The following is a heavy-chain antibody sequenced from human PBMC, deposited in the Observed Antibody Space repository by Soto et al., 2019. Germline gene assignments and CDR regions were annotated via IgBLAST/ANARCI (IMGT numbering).Heavy chain of an antibody. Sequence: DSVKGRFTISRDNSKNTLYLQMNSLRADDTAVYNCARDPGSSWYYFDYWGQGTLVTVSS. CDR3: ARDPGSSWYYFDY. V-gene: IGHV3-30*07. D-gene: IGHD6-13*01. J-gene: IGHJ4*02.